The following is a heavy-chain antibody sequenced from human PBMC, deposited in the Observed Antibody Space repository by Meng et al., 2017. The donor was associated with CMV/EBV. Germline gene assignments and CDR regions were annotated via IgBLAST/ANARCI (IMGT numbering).Heavy chain of an antibody. D-gene: IGHD2-2*01. CDR3: AREEPAAIGGRYNHLYGMDV. CDR2: IYYSGST. Sequence: SETLSLTCTASGGSISSYYWSWIRQPPGKGLEWIGYIYYSGSTNYNPSLKSRVTISVDTSKNQFSLKLSSVTAADTAVYYCAREEPAAIGGRYNHLYGMDVWGQGTTVTVSS. V-gene: IGHV4-59*01. CDR1: GGSISSYY. J-gene: IGHJ6*02.